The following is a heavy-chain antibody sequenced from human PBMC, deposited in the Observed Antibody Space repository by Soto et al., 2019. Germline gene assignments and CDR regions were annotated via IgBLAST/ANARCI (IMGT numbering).Heavy chain of an antibody. CDR2: IYPGDSDT. D-gene: IGHD6-13*01. Sequence: EVQLVQSGAEVKKPGESLKISCKGSGYSFTSYWIGWVRQMPGKVLEWMGIIYPGDSDTRYSPSFQGQVTISAYKSISTAYLQWSRLKASDTDMYYCARTSAAGNYYYGMDVWGQGTTVTVSS. CDR1: GYSFTSYW. J-gene: IGHJ6*02. CDR3: ARTSAAGNYYYGMDV. V-gene: IGHV5-51*01.